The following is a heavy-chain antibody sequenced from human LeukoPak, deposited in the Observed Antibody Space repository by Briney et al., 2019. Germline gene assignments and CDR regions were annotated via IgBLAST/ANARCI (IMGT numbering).Heavy chain of an antibody. CDR2: ISFDGSNK. CDR1: YFTFTDTW. D-gene: IGHD3-22*01. J-gene: IGHJ3*02. V-gene: IGHV3-30*03. Sequence: GGSLRLSCAASYFTFTDTWMNWVRQAPGKGLEWVAVISFDGSNKYYAESVKGRLTTSRDNSRNTFFLQMSSLSAEDTAVYHCARGRVFRHDSSGYPLGGDALDIWSQGTMVIVSS. CDR3: ARGRVFRHDSSGYPLGGDALDI.